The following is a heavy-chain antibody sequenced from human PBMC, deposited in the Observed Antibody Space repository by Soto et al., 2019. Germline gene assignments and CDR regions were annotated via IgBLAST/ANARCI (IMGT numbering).Heavy chain of an antibody. CDR3: ATDRGIAAAGTRRSYYYGMDV. V-gene: IGHV1-24*01. CDR2: FDPEDGET. D-gene: IGHD6-13*01. Sequence: ASVKVSFKVSGYTLTELSMHWVRQAPGKGLEWMGGFDPEDGETIYAQKFQGRVTMTEDTSTDTAYMELSSLRSEDTAVYYCATDRGIAAAGTRRSYYYGMDVWGQGTTVTVSS. J-gene: IGHJ6*02. CDR1: GYTLTELS.